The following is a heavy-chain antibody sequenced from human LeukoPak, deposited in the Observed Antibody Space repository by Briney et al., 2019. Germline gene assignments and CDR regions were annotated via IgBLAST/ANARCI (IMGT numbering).Heavy chain of an antibody. Sequence: GSLRLSCAASGFTFSSYAMSWVRQAPGKGLEWIGYIYYSGSTNYNPSLKSRVTISVDTSKNQFSLKLSSVTAADTAVYYCARRRKVRGTYYGMDVWGQGTTVTVSS. V-gene: IGHV4-59*08. CDR2: IYYSGST. J-gene: IGHJ6*02. CDR3: ARRRKVRGTYYGMDV. CDR1: GFTFSSYA. D-gene: IGHD3-10*01.